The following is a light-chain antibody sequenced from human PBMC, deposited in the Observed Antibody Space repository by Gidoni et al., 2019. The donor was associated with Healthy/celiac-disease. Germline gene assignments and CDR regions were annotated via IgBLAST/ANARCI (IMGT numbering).Light chain of an antibody. CDR2: GGS. J-gene: IGKJ4*01. CDR1: QSVSSN. Sequence: EIVMTQSPAPLSVAPGERATLSCRASQSVSSNLPGYQQKPGQPATLLIYGGSTRATGIPARCSGGGSGTKFSTTISSLQSEDFAVDYCQKQNNWPPLTFGGGTKVEIK. CDR3: QKQNNWPPLT. V-gene: IGKV3-15*01.